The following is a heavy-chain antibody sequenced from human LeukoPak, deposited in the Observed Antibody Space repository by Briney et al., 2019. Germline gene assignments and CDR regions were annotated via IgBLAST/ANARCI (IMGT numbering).Heavy chain of an antibody. CDR1: GFTFSSYG. V-gene: IGHV3-23*01. Sequence: PGGSLRLSCAASGFTFSSYGVSWVRQAPGKGLEWVSSISDDGRSTYYADSVKGRFTISKDNSKNTTYLQMNNLRAEDTAIYYCAKRVPYTSSSVYFDYWGQGTLVTVSS. J-gene: IGHJ4*02. D-gene: IGHD6-6*01. CDR2: ISDDGRST. CDR3: AKRVPYTSSSVYFDY.